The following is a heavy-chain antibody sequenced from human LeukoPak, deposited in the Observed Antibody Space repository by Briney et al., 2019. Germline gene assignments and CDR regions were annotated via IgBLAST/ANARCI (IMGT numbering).Heavy chain of an antibody. CDR3: ARVGIAAAASGWFDP. CDR2: ISAYNGNT. J-gene: IGHJ5*02. D-gene: IGHD6-13*01. Sequence: AASVKVSCKASGYTFTSYGSSWARQAPGQGLEWMGWISAYNGNTNYAQKLQGRVTMTTDTSTSTAYMELRSLRSDDTAVYYCARVGIAAAASGWFDPWGQGTLVTVSS. CDR1: GYTFTSYG. V-gene: IGHV1-18*01.